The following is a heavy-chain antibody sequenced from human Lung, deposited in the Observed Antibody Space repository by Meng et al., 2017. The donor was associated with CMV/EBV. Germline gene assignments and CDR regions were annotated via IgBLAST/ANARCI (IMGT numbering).Heavy chain of an antibody. D-gene: IGHD2-2*01. V-gene: IGHV1-8*01. CDR2: MNPESGNT. CDR1: GYTFTSYD. J-gene: IGHJ4*02. Sequence: ASXXVSXKASGYTFTSYDISWVRQATGQGLEWMGWMNPESGNTGYARKFRGRVTFTRSTSITTAYMELTSLRSEDTAVYYGARATRNRLLSDVWGKGTLVTVSS. CDR3: ARATRNRLLSDV.